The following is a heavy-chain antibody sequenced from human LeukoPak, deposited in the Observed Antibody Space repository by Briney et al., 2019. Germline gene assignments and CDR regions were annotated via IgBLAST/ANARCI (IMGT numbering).Heavy chain of an antibody. CDR2: ISAYNGNT. J-gene: IGHJ4*02. Sequence: ASVKVSCKASGYTFTSYGISWVRQAPGQGLEWMGWISAYNGNTNYAQKLQGRVTMTRDMSTSTVYMELSSLRSEDTAVYYCAAAGYDSSGYGVFWGQGTLVTVSS. CDR3: AAAGYDSSGYGVF. V-gene: IGHV1-18*01. CDR1: GYTFTSYG. D-gene: IGHD3-22*01.